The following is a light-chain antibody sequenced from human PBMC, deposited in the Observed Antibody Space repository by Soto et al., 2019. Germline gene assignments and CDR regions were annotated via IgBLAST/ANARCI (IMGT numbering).Light chain of an antibody. CDR2: YDR. V-gene: IGLV2-14*04. CDR3: SSYTSSSTRV. J-gene: IGLJ1*01. Sequence: WYQQRSGQAPVLGVYYDRDRPSGVYERFSGFNSGNTASLSISGLQAEDEADYYCSSYTSSSTRVFGT.